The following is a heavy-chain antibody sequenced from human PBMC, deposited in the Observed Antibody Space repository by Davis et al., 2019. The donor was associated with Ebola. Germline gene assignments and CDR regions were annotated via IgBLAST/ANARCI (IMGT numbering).Heavy chain of an antibody. J-gene: IGHJ4*02. Sequence: PGGSLRLSCAASGFTFSNYAMTWVRQAPGKGLEWVSSISGSGYNTNSVASVKGRFTISRDNSQNTLYRQMNSLRAEDTAVYYCAKDGSYSYYDFWSGYGVDYWGQGALGTVSS. CDR1: GFTFSNYA. CDR2: ISGSGYNT. V-gene: IGHV3-23*01. CDR3: AKDGSYSYYDFWSGYGVDY. D-gene: IGHD3-3*01.